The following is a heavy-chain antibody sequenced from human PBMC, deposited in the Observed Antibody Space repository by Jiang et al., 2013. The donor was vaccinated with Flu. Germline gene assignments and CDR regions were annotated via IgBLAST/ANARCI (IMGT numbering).Heavy chain of an antibody. CDR2: LYHSGSP. J-gene: IGHJ4*02. D-gene: IGHD2/OR15-2a*01. V-gene: IGHV4-59*02. CDR1: GDSVNGYY. CDR3: ARGAGGTYFPHFDL. Sequence: SLTCAVSGDSVNGYYWSWIRQAPGKGLEWIGHLYHSGSPNFNPSLRSRVTIAIDTSKNQVSLTLTAVTAADTAFYYCARGAGGTYFPHFDLWGQGTLLTVSS.